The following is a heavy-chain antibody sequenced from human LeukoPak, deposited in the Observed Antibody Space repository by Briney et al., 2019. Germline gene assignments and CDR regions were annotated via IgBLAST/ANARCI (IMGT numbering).Heavy chain of an antibody. Sequence: SETLSLTCTVSGGSISSYYWGWIRQPPRKLLEWIGYIYYSGSSNYNPSLKSRVTLSVDTSKNQFSLKLSSVTAADTAVYYCARGGSPVPLYWGQGTLVTVSS. V-gene: IGHV4-59*01. D-gene: IGHD1-26*01. CDR2: IYYSGSS. CDR1: GGSISSYY. J-gene: IGHJ4*02. CDR3: ARGGSPVPLY.